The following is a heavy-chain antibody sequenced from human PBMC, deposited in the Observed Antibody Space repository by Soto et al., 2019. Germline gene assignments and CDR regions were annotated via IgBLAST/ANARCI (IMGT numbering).Heavy chain of an antibody. Sequence: SVKVSCKASGGTFSSYAISWVRQAPGQGLEWMGGIIPIFGTANYAQKFQGRVTITADESTSTAYMELSSLRSEDTAVYYCARDYYDSSGPSGLYGMDVWGQGTTVTVSS. J-gene: IGHJ6*02. V-gene: IGHV1-69*13. D-gene: IGHD3-22*01. CDR1: GGTFSSYA. CDR2: IIPIFGTA. CDR3: ARDYYDSSGPSGLYGMDV.